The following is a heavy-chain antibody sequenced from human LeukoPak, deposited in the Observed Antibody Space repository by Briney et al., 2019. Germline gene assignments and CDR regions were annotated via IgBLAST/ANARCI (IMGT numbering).Heavy chain of an antibody. CDR2: IRYDGSNK. CDR3: AKDSLYGSGSSHFDY. CDR1: GFTFSSYG. Sequence: GGSLRLSCAASGFTFSSYGMHWVRQAPGKGLEWVAFIRYDGSNKYYADSVKGRFTISRDNSKNTLYLQMNSLRAEDTAVYYCAKDSLYGSGSSHFDYWGQGTLVTVSS. J-gene: IGHJ4*02. V-gene: IGHV3-30*02. D-gene: IGHD3-10*01.